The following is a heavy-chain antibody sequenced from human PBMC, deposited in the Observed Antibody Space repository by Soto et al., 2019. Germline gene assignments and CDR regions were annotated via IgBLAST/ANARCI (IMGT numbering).Heavy chain of an antibody. CDR3: ARDGERDTGLNFYYYLHGMDA. Sequence: ASVKLPCKASGYTFTSYGISWVRQAPGQGLEWMGWVSPYNGTTKYAEKFQGEMTMTTDTATSTAYMDLRSLRSDDTAVYYCARDGERDTGLNFYYYLHGMDAWGQGTRVTVSS. J-gene: IGHJ6*02. CDR2: VSPYNGTT. D-gene: IGHD1-1*01. CDR1: GYTFTSYG. V-gene: IGHV1-18*04.